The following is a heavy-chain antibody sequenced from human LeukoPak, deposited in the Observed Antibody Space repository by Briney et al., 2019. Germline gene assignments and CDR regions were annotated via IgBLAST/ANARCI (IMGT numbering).Heavy chain of an antibody. CDR3: ARGLTYYDILTGEDD. D-gene: IGHD3-9*01. Sequence: PSETLSLTCAVYGGSFSGYYWSWIRQPPGKGLEWIGVINHSGSTNYNPSLKSRVTISVDTSKNQFSLKLSSVTAADTAVYYCARGLTYYDILTGEDDWGQGTLVTVSS. J-gene: IGHJ4*02. V-gene: IGHV4-34*01. CDR2: INHSGST. CDR1: GGSFSGYY.